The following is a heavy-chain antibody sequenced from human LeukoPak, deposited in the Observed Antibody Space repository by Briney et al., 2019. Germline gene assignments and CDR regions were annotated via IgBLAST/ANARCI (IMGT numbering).Heavy chain of an antibody. CDR1: GGSISSYY. CDR3: ARGLNRNDYGDYGY. J-gene: IGHJ4*02. CDR2: IYHTGST. D-gene: IGHD4-17*01. V-gene: IGHV4-59*01. Sequence: SETLSLTCTVSGGSISSYYWSWIRQPPGKGLEWIGYIYHTGSTSYNPSLMGRVTISVDTSKDQFSLKLSSVTAADTAVYYCARGLNRNDYGDYGYWGQGTLVTVSS.